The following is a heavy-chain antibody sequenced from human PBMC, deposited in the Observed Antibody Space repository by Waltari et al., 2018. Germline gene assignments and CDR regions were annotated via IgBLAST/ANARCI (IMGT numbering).Heavy chain of an antibody. Sequence: QVHLQESGQGLVKPSETLSLTCTVSGGSINNYFWSWIRQSPGKGLEWIGYISYGGTTNDNPSLKSRVTISVDTSKKQFYLKLNSVTAADTAVYYCARIQRGTYFPFDLWGQGTLVSVSS. CDR2: ISYGGTT. J-gene: IGHJ5*02. CDR3: ARIQRGTYFPFDL. V-gene: IGHV4-59*01. D-gene: IGHD1-26*01. CDR1: GGSINNYF.